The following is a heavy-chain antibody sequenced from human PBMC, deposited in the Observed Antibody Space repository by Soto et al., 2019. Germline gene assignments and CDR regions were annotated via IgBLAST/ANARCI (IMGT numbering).Heavy chain of an antibody. J-gene: IGHJ4*02. D-gene: IGHD5-12*01. CDR3: ASNIVSTNV. Sequence: QVQLVQSGAEAKMPGSSVKVSCKASGGTFSIYVITWVRQAPGQGFEWMGGITPIFGTTTYAQKFQGRVTITADESTSTAYMELSGLGSEDTAVYYCASNIVSTNVWGQGTRVTVAS. CDR1: GGTFSIYV. CDR2: ITPIFGTT. V-gene: IGHV1-69*01.